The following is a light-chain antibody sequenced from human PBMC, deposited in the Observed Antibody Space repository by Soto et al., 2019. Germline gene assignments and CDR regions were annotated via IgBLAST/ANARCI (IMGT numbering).Light chain of an antibody. CDR1: SSSVGSHNY. CDR3: RSWRGTTNPYV. V-gene: IGLV2-14*01. Sequence: QSALTQPASVSGSPGQSITISCTGTSSSVGSHNYVCWYQQHPGKSPKLIIFDVSDRPSGVSDRFSGSKSGNTASLTISGLQAEDEADYYCRSWRGTTNPYVFGTGTKLTVL. CDR2: DVS. J-gene: IGLJ1*01.